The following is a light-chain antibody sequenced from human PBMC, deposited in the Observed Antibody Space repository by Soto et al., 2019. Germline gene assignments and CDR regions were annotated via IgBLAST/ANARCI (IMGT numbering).Light chain of an antibody. V-gene: IGLV3-21*04. J-gene: IGLJ2*01. CDR2: YDS. CDR1: NIGSKS. Sequence: SSELTQPPSVSVAPGKTARITCGGTNIGSKSVHWYQQKPGQAPVLVIYYDSDRPSGIPERFSGSNSGNTATLTISRVEAGDEADYYWQGWDSSSDIRVFGGGTKVTVL. CDR3: QGWDSSSDIRV.